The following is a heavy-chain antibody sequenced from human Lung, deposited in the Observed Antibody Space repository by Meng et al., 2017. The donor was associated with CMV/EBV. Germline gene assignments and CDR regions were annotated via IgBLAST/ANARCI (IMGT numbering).Heavy chain of an antibody. CDR1: GFTFGFYS. CDR3: ARDQGSYEQLAPDYFYGMDV. J-gene: IGHJ6*02. D-gene: IGHD1-1*01. Sequence: GGSXRLXXAASGFTFGFYSLNWVRQAPGKGLEWVASITSASRYIFYADSVRGRFTVSRDNAKNSIYLQMNSLRAEDTAVYYCARDQGSYEQLAPDYFYGMDVWXRGTXVTVAS. V-gene: IGHV3-21*01. CDR2: ITSASRYI.